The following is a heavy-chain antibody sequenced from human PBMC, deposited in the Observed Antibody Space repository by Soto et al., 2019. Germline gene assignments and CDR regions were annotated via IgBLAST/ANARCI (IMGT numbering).Heavy chain of an antibody. Sequence: PGESLKISCKGSGYSFTSYWIGWVRQMPGKGLEWMGIIYPGDSDTRYSPSFQGQITISADKSISTAYLQWSSLKASDTAMYYCARQGSNGAYYYYGMDVWGQGTTVTVSS. V-gene: IGHV5-51*01. D-gene: IGHD3-16*01. CDR2: IYPGDSDT. J-gene: IGHJ6*02. CDR1: GYSFTSYW. CDR3: ARQGSNGAYYYYGMDV.